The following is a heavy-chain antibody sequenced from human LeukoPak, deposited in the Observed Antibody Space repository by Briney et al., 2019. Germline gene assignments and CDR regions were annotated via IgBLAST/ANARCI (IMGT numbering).Heavy chain of an antibody. CDR3: ARRGDLYDIAEAHDAFDI. CDR1: EFTVSSNY. V-gene: IGHV3-66*01. D-gene: IGHD6-13*01. CDR2: IYSGGST. Sequence: PGGSLRLSCAASEFTVSSNYMSWVRQAPGKGLEWVSVIYSGGSTYYADSVKGRFTVSRDNSKNTLYLQMSSLRAEDTAVYYCARRGDLYDIAEAHDAFDIWGQGTMVTVSS. J-gene: IGHJ3*02.